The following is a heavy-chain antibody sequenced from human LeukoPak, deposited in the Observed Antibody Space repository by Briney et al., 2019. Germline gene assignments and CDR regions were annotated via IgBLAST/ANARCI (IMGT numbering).Heavy chain of an antibody. D-gene: IGHD3-10*01. CDR2: IIPIFGTA. CDR1: GGTFSSYA. CDR3: ARARITMVRGVIGPFDY. J-gene: IGHJ4*02. Sequence: ASVKVSFKASGGTFSSYAISWVRQAPGQGLEWMGGIIPIFGTANYAQKFQGRVTITTDESTSTGYMELSSLRSEDTAVYYCARARITMVRGVIGPFDYWGQGSLVTVSA. V-gene: IGHV1-69*05.